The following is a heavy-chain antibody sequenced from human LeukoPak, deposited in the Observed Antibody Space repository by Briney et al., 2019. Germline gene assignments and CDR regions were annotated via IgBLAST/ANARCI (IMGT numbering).Heavy chain of an antibody. V-gene: IGHV4-38-2*01. Sequence: SETLSLTCAVSGYSISSGYYWGWIRPPPGKGLEWIGIIYHSGSTYYNPSLKSRVTISVDTSKNQFSLKLSSVTAADTAVYYCARLTYCSSTSCYGGELDYWGQGTLVTVSS. CDR1: GYSISSGYY. D-gene: IGHD2-2*01. CDR3: ARLTYCSSTSCYGGELDY. CDR2: IYHSGST. J-gene: IGHJ4*02.